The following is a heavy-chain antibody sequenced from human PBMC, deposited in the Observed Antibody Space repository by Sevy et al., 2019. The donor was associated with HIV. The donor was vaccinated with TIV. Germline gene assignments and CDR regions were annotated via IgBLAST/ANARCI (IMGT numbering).Heavy chain of an antibody. V-gene: IGHV3-74*01. CDR3: ARDIGGLGSF. Sequence: GVSLRLSCAASGFTFSSYWMHWVRQAPGKGLVWVSRSNEDGSTTNYADSVKGRFTISRDNAKNTLYLQMHSLRAEDTAVYYCARDIGGLGSFWGQGTTVTVSS. J-gene: IGHJ6*02. CDR1: GFTFSSYW. CDR2: SNEDGSTT. D-gene: IGHD3-16*01.